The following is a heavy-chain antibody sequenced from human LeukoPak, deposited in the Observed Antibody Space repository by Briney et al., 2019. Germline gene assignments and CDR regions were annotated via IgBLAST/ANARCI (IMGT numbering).Heavy chain of an antibody. CDR2: ITSSSSYI. Sequence: GGPLRLSCAASEFTFSSYAMHWVRQAPGKGLEWVSSITSSSSYIYYADSVKGRFTISRDNAKSSLYLQMNSLRDEDTAVYYCARDPYSGNYGDYYYYYMDVWGKGTTVTISS. D-gene: IGHD1-26*01. J-gene: IGHJ6*03. CDR1: EFTFSSYA. V-gene: IGHV3-21*01. CDR3: ARDPYSGNYGDYYYYYMDV.